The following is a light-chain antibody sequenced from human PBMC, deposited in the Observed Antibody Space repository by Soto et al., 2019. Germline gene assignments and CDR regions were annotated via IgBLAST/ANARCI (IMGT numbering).Light chain of an antibody. V-gene: IGKV1-27*01. J-gene: IGKJ4*01. CDR3: QKCDSFPLT. Sequence: DIQMTPSPSSPSSSVGDRNTNTCRASQGISNYLAWYQQKPGKVPKLLIYAASTLQLGVPSRFSGSGSGTDFTLTISSLQSEDVATYYCQKCDSFPLTFGGGTKVDIK. CDR1: QGISNY. CDR2: AAS.